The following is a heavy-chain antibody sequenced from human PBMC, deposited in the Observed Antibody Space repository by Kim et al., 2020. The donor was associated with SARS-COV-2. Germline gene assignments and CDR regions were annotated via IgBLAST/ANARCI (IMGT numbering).Heavy chain of an antibody. CDR1: GFTFNIFA. CDR2: ISASGGGA. Sequence: GGSLRLSCAASGFTFNIFAMHWVRQPPGKGLEWVAGISASGGGADYADSVKGRFTISRDNAKNTLYLQMSSLSAEDTAIYYCAKEWASDGPFDYWGQGTLATVFS. J-gene: IGHJ4*02. D-gene: IGHD1-26*01. V-gene: IGHV3-23*01. CDR3: AKEWASDGPFDY.